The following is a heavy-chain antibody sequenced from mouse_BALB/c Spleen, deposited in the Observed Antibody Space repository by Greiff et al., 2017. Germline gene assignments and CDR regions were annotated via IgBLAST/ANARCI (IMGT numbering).Heavy chain of an antibody. CDR3: ARQGRNYFDY. Sequence: EVQLQESGGGLVQPGGSLKLSCAASGFTFSSYGMSWVRQTPDKRLEWVATISSGGSYTYYPDSVKGRFTISRDNAKNTLYLQMSSLKSEDTAMYYCARQGRNYFDYWGQGTTLTVSS. V-gene: IGHV5-6*01. CDR1: GFTFSSYG. CDR2: ISSGGSYT. J-gene: IGHJ2*01.